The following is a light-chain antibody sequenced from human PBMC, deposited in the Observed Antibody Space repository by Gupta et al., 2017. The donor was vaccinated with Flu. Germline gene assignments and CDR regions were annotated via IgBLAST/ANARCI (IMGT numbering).Light chain of an antibody. CDR2: EVD. CDR1: SSDVGAYNY. CDR3: CSYAGRNILI. J-gene: IGLJ2*01. V-gene: IGLV2-8*01. Sequence: QSALTRPPSPSGSPGQSVTISCTGTSSDVGAYNYVSWYQQYPGKAPKVLIYEVDKRPPGVPDRFSGSKSGNTASLTVSGLQEEDEAEYYCCSYAGRNILIFGGGTKVTVL.